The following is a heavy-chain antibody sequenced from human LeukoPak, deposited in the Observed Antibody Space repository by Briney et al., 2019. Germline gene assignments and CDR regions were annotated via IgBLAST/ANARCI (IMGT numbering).Heavy chain of an antibody. CDR1: GGSFSGYY. Sequence: SSETLSLTCAVYGGSFSGYYWSWMRQPPGKGLEWIGEINHSGSTNYNPSLKSRVTISIDTSKNQFSLKLSSVTAADTAVYYCARGPGTWYYYWGQGTLVTVSS. V-gene: IGHV4-34*01. J-gene: IGHJ4*02. D-gene: IGHD6-13*01. CDR3: ARGPGTWYYY. CDR2: INHSGST.